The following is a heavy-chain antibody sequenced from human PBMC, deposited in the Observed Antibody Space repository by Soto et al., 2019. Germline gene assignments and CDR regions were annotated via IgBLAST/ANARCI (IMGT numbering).Heavy chain of an antibody. J-gene: IGHJ6*02. V-gene: IGHV3-30-3*01. CDR1: GFTFSSYA. CDR2: TSFDASKQ. CDR3: ARGEGANGYDYEREG. Sequence: GGSLRLSCADSGFTFSSYAMDSVRQAPGKALKWVAVTSFDASKQYCADSVKGRFTISRHNSKNTVCLQRNSLRSEDTADYYCARGEGANGYDYEREGRSQETTVT. D-gene: IGHD1-26*01.